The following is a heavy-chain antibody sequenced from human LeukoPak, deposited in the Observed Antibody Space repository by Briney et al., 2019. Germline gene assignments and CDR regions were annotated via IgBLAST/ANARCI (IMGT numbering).Heavy chain of an antibody. J-gene: IGHJ4*02. CDR1: GYTFTSYD. V-gene: IGHV1-8*03. CDR2: MNPNSGNT. D-gene: IGHD3-16*01. Sequence: GASVKVSCKASGYTFTSYDINWVRQATGQGLEWMGWMNPNSGNTGYAQKFQGRVTITRNTSISTAYMELSSLRSEDTAVYYCARVRYRLAETYIDYWGQGTLVTVSS. CDR3: ARVRYRLAETYIDY.